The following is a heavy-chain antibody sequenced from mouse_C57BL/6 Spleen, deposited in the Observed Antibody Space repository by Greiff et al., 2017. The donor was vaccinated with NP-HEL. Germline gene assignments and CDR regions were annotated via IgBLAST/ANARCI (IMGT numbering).Heavy chain of an antibody. CDR2: IDPETGGT. J-gene: IGHJ3*01. CDR3: TREGVWIKGWFAY. D-gene: IGHD2-4*01. V-gene: IGHV1-15*01. CDR1: GYTFTDYE. Sequence: VQRVESGAELVRPGASVTLSCKASGYTFTDYEMHWVKQTPVHGLEWIGAIDPETGGTAYNQKFKGKAILTADKSSSTAYMELRSLTSEDSAVYYCTREGVWIKGWFAYWGQGTLVTVSA.